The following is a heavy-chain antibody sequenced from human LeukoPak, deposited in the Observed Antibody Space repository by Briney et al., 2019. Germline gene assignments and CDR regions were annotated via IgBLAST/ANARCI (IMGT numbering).Heavy chain of an antibody. J-gene: IGHJ4*02. CDR1: GGSISSSSYY. V-gene: IGHV4-39*01. CDR3: ARHIPGVVPAAINY. Sequence: SETLSLTCTVSGGSISSSSYYWGWIRQPPGKGLEWIGSIYYSGSTYYNPSLKSRVTISVDTSKNQFSLKLSSVTAADTAVYYCARHIPGVVPAAINYWGQGTLVTVSS. CDR2: IYYSGST. D-gene: IGHD2-2*02.